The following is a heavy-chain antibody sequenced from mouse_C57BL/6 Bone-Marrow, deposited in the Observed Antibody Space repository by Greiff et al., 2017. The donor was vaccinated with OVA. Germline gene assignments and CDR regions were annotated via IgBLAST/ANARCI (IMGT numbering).Heavy chain of an antibody. V-gene: IGHV1-42*01. D-gene: IGHD4-1*01. Sequence: VQLQQSGPELVKPGASVKISCKASGYSFTGYYMTWVKPSPEKSLEWIGEINPSTGGTTYNQKFKAKATLTVDKSSSTAYMQLKSLTSEDSAVYYCARGGTSPFAYWGQGTLVTVSA. J-gene: IGHJ3*01. CDR1: GYSFTGYY. CDR3: ARGGTSPFAY. CDR2: INPSTGGT.